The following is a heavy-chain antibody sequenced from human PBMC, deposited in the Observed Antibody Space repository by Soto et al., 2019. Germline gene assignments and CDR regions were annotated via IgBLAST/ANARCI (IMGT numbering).Heavy chain of an antibody. D-gene: IGHD2-15*01. Sequence: QVQLVQSGAEVKKPGASVKVSCKASGYTFTGYYMHWVRQAPGQGLEGMGGINPTSGGTNYAQKLQGWVNMTRDTPISSGYMELIWLRSDDTAVYYCARSCSGGSCYSKPGLDYWGQGTLVTVSS. J-gene: IGHJ4*02. V-gene: IGHV1-2*04. CDR2: INPTSGGT. CDR1: GYTFTGYY. CDR3: ARSCSGGSCYSKPGLDY.